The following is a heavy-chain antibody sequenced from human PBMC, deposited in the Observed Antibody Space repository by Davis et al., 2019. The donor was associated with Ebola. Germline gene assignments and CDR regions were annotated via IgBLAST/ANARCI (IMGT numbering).Heavy chain of an antibody. Sequence: ASLKISCAASGFTFSSYSMNWVRQAPGKGLEWVSAISGSGGSTYYADSVKGRFTISRDNSKNTLYLQMNSLRAEDTAVYYCAKYRPNYGYYYYGMDVWGQGTTVTVSS. CDR2: ISGSGGST. V-gene: IGHV3-23*01. J-gene: IGHJ6*02. CDR3: AKYRPNYGYYYYGMDV. CDR1: GFTFSSYS. D-gene: IGHD3-16*01.